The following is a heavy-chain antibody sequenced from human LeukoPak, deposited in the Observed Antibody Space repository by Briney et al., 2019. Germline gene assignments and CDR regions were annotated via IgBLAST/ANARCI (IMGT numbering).Heavy chain of an antibody. CDR1: GFTFSSYW. CDR3: ARWYSSSWYFHFDY. V-gene: IGHV3-74*01. D-gene: IGHD6-13*01. CDR2: INSDGSST. Sequence: PGGSLRLSCAASGFTFSSYWMHWVRQAPGKGLVWVSRINSDGSSTIYADSVKGRFTISRDNAKNTLYLQMNSLRAEDTAVYYCARWYSSSWYFHFDYWGQGTLVTVSS. J-gene: IGHJ4*02.